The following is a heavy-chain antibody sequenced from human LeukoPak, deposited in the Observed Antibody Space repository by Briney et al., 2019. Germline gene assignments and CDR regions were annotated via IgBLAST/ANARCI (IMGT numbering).Heavy chain of an antibody. CDR3: ARDYHGSGSLTTFDY. V-gene: IGHV1-46*01. CDR1: GYTFTSFY. J-gene: IGHJ4*02. Sequence: GASVKVSCTASGYTFTSFYMHWVRQAPGQGLEWLGIINPTGGSASSAQKFQGRVTLTRDTSTSTVYMELSSLRSEDTAVYYCARDYHGSGSLTTFDYWGQGTLVTVSS. CDR2: INPTGGSA. D-gene: IGHD3-10*01.